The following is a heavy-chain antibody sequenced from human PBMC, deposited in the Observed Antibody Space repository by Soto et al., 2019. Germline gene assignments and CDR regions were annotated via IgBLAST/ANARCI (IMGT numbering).Heavy chain of an antibody. Sequence: EVQLVESGGGLVQPGRSLRLSCVASGFIADDYAMHWVRQAPGKGLEWVSGISSNSATINYADSVKGRFTISRDNAKNPLSLQMNSLRPEDTAFYYCAKDMKWGGMTTIHYFDSWGQGTLVTVSS. CDR2: ISSNSATI. J-gene: IGHJ4*02. CDR1: GFIADDYA. V-gene: IGHV3-9*02. D-gene: IGHD4-17*01. CDR3: AKDMKWGGMTTIHYFDS.